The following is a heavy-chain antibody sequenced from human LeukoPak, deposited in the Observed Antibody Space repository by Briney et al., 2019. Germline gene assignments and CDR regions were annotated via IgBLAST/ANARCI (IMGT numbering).Heavy chain of an antibody. CDR1: GFTFSSYS. D-gene: IGHD2-2*01. J-gene: IGHJ3*02. Sequence: GGSLRLSCAASGFTFSSYSMNWVRQAPGKGLEWVSYISSSSSTIYYADSVKGRFTISRDNAKNSLYLQMNSLRAEDTAVYYCASIGVVVVPAGDAFDIWGQGTMVTVSS. V-gene: IGHV3-48*01. CDR2: ISSSSSTI. CDR3: ASIGVVVVPAGDAFDI.